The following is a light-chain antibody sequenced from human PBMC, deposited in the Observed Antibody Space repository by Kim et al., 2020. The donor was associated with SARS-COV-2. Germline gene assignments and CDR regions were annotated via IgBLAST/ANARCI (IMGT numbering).Light chain of an antibody. CDR2: YDS. CDR3: HVWDSSSDHPGVV. J-gene: IGLJ2*01. V-gene: IGLV3-21*04. CDR1: NMGSKS. Sequence: GKTARITCGGNNMGSKSVHWYQQKPGQAPVLVIYYDSDRPSGIPERFSGSNSGNTATLTISRVEAGDEADYYCHVWDSSSDHPGVVFGGGTQLTVL.